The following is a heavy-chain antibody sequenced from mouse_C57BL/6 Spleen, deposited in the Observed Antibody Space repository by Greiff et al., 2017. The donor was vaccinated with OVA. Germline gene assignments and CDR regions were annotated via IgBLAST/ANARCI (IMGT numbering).Heavy chain of an antibody. J-gene: IGHJ4*01. CDR3: TRDLTGTRAMDY. CDR1: GFTFSSYA. CDR2: ISRGGDNI. V-gene: IGHV5-9-1*02. Sequence: EVKLVESGEGLVKPGGSLKLSCAASGFTFSSYAMSWVRQTPEQRLEWVAYISRGGDNIYYADTVKGRFTISRDNARNTLYLQMSSLKSEDTAMYYCTRDLTGTRAMDYWGQGTSVTVSA. D-gene: IGHD4-1*01.